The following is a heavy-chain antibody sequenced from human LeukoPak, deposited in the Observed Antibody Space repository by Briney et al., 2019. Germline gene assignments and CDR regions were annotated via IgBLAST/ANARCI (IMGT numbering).Heavy chain of an antibody. V-gene: IGHV1-69*13. J-gene: IGHJ6*03. D-gene: IGHD2-2*01. Sequence: ASVKVSCKASGGTFSSYAISWVRQAPGQGLEWMGGIIPIFGTANYAQKFQGRVTITADESTSTAYMELSSLRSEDTAVYYCARGRGCSSTSCLGHYYYYYMDVWGKGTTVTVSS. CDR2: IIPIFGTA. CDR1: GGTFSSYA. CDR3: ARGRGCSSTSCLGHYYYYYMDV.